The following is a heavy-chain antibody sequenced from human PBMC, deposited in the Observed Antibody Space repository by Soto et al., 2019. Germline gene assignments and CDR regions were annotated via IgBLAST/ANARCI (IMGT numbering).Heavy chain of an antibody. Sequence: QVQLQESGPGLVKPSQTLSLTCTVSGGSISSGGYYWSWIRQHPGKGLEWIGYIYYSGSTYYNPSLKSRVTISVDTSKNQFSLKLSSVTAADTAVYYCTTWGTERKNWFDPWGQGTLVTVSS. CDR2: IYYSGST. CDR1: GGSISSGGYY. D-gene: IGHD1-1*01. CDR3: TTWGTERKNWFDP. J-gene: IGHJ5*02. V-gene: IGHV4-31*03.